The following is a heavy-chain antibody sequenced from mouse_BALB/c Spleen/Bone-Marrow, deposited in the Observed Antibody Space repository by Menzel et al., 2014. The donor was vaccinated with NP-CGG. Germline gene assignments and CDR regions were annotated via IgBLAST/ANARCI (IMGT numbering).Heavy chain of an antibody. Sequence: EVMLVESGGDLVKPGGSLKLSCAASGFTFSSYGMSWVRQTPDKRLEWVATINTDGSSTYYPDSVKGRFIISRDNAKNTLYLQMSSLKSEDTAMYYCARRGYGNSYWYFSVWGAGTTVTVSS. CDR1: GFTFSSYG. CDR3: ARRGYGNSYWYFSV. V-gene: IGHV5-6*02. CDR2: INTDGSST. D-gene: IGHD2-10*02. J-gene: IGHJ1*01.